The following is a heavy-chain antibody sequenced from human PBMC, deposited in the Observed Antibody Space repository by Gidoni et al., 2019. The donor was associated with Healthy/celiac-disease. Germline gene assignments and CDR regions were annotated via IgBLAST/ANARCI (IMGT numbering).Heavy chain of an antibody. Sequence: EVQLVESVGGLVKPGGSLRLSCAASGFTFSNAWMSWVRQAPGKGLEWVGRIKSKTDGGTTDYAAPVKGRFTISRDDSKNTLYLQMNSLKTEDTAVYYCTTDPYYDYIWGSYRYPTDAFDIWGQGTMVTVSS. CDR2: IKSKTDGGTT. CDR3: TTDPYYDYIWGSYRYPTDAFDI. V-gene: IGHV3-15*01. CDR1: GFTFSNAW. D-gene: IGHD3-16*02. J-gene: IGHJ3*02.